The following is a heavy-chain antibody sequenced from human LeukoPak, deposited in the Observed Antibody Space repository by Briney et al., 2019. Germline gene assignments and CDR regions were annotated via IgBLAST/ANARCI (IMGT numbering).Heavy chain of an antibody. Sequence: SETLSLTCTVSGGSISSSSYYWGWIRQPPGKGLEWIGSIYYSGSTYYNPSLKSRVTISVDTSKNQFSLKLSSVTAADTAVHYCARHVMMGGSYEIDYWGQGTLVTVSS. D-gene: IGHD1-26*01. CDR2: IYYSGST. CDR1: GGSISSSSYY. CDR3: ARHVMMGGSYEIDY. J-gene: IGHJ4*02. V-gene: IGHV4-39*01.